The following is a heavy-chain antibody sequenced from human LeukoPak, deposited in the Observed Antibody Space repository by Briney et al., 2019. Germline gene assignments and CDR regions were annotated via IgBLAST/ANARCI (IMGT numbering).Heavy chain of an antibody. CDR3: ARARFGEGGYYFDY. Sequence: GGSLRLSCAASGFTFSSYSMNWVSQAPGKGLEWVSSISSSSSYIYYADSVKGRFTISRDNAKNSLYLQMNSLRAEDTAVYYCARARFGEGGYYFDYWGQGTLVTVSS. D-gene: IGHD3-10*01. V-gene: IGHV3-21*01. J-gene: IGHJ4*02. CDR2: ISSSSSYI. CDR1: GFTFSSYS.